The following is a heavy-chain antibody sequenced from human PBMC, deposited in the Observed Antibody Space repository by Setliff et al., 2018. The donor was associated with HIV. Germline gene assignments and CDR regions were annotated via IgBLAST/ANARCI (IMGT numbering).Heavy chain of an antibody. CDR2: IYHTEYT. CDR1: GGSLSSDNW. Sequence: SETLSLTCAVSGGSLSSDNWWTWVRQPPGKGLEWIGEIYHTEYTNYSPSLKSRVSMSVDRSENQFSLNLTSVTAADTAVYYCARGHCSGTNCYGVDYYGMDVWGQGTTVTVTS. CDR3: ARGHCSGTNCYGVDYYGMDV. D-gene: IGHD2-2*01. V-gene: IGHV4-4*02. J-gene: IGHJ6*02.